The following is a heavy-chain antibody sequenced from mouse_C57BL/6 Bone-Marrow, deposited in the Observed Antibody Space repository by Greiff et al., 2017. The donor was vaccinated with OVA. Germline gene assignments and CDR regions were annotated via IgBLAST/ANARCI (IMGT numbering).Heavy chain of an antibody. CDR3: ARGGWDGDWYIDV. D-gene: IGHD4-1*01. J-gene: IGHJ1*03. Sequence: QVQLQQSGPELVKPGASVKISCKASGYTFTDYYINWVKQRPGQGLEWIGWIFPGSGSTYYNEKLKGKATLTVDKSSSTAYMLISSLTADDSAVYYCARGGWDGDWYIDVWGTGTTVTVSS. CDR1: GYTFTDYY. CDR2: IFPGSGST. V-gene: IGHV1-75*01.